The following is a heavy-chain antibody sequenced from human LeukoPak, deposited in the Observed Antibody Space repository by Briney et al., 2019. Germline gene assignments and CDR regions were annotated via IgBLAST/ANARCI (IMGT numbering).Heavy chain of an antibody. V-gene: IGHV1-18*01. Sequence: APVKVSCKASGYTFTSYGISWGRPAPGQGLEWMGWISTYNGETKYARNLQGRVTMTTDASTSTAYMELRSLQSDDTAVYYCARVSRSGNEYYWGQGTLVTVSS. J-gene: IGHJ4*02. CDR1: GYTFTSYG. CDR3: ARVSRSGNEYY. D-gene: IGHD2/OR15-2a*01. CDR2: ISTYNGET.